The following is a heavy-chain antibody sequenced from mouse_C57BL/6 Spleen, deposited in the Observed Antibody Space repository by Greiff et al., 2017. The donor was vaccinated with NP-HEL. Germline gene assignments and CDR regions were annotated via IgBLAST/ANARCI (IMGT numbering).Heavy chain of an antibody. D-gene: IGHD1-1*01. J-gene: IGHJ1*03. V-gene: IGHV5-17*01. CDR2: ISSGSSTI. CDR1: GFTFSDYG. CDR3: ARNYYGSDYGYFDD. Sequence: DVQLVESGGGLVKPGGSLKLSCAASGFTFSDYGMHWVRQAPEKGLEWVAYISSGSSTIYYADTVKGRFTISRDNAKNTLFLQMTSLRTEDTATYYCARNYYGSDYGYFDDWGKGTTVTVSS.